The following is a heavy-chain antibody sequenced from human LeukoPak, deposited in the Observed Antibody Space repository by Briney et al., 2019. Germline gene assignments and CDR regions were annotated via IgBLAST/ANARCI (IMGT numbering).Heavy chain of an antibody. Sequence: SVKVSCKASGGTFSSYAISWVRQAPGQGLEWMGGIIPIFGTANYAQKFQGRVTITADESTSTAYMELSSLRSEDTAVYYCARAGFRYCSSTSCYTSFDYWGQGTLVTVSS. CDR3: ARAGFRYCSSTSCYTSFDY. D-gene: IGHD2-2*02. V-gene: IGHV1-69*13. CDR1: GGTFSSYA. J-gene: IGHJ4*02. CDR2: IIPIFGTA.